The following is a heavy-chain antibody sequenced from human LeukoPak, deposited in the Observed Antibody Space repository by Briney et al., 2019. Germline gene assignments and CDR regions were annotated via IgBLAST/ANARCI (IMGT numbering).Heavy chain of an antibody. CDR1: GFTFSNYG. V-gene: IGHV3-30*18. CDR2: IAHDGSVA. D-gene: IGHD2-15*01. J-gene: IGHJ1*01. CDR3: EKDANFQH. Sequence: GGSLRLSCAASGFTFSNYGMHWVRQGPGKGLEWVAVIAHDGSVAYYADWVKGRFTISRDNSRNTLYLQMNSLRAEDTAVYYWEKDANFQHWGQGTLVTVSS.